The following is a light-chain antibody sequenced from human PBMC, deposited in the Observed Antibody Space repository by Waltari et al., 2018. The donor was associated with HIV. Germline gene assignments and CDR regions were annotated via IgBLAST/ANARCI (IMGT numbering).Light chain of an antibody. CDR3: SSYTRSSTYV. J-gene: IGLJ1*01. CDR1: IRHLINHNY. CDR2: EVS. V-gene: IGLV2-14*01. Sequence: QSTLTQPVSVSVSPGQSITISCTGTIRHLINHNYVSWYQQPPDSAPKLMIYEVSNRPSGGSKRFSGYKSGNTASLTISGLQAEDEADYYCSSYTRSSTYVFGTGTKVTVL.